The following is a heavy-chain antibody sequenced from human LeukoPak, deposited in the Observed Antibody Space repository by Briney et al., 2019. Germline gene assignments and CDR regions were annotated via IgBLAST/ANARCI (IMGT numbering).Heavy chain of an antibody. V-gene: IGHV4-61*02. Sequence: SETLSLTCTVSGGSISSGSYYWSWIRQPAGKGLEWIGRIYTSGSTNYNPSLKSRVTISVDTSKNQFSLKLSSVTAADTAVYYCAREPLYGSGSYPYWGQGTLVTVSS. CDR1: GGSISSGSYY. J-gene: IGHJ4*02. CDR2: IYTSGST. D-gene: IGHD3-10*01. CDR3: AREPLYGSGSYPY.